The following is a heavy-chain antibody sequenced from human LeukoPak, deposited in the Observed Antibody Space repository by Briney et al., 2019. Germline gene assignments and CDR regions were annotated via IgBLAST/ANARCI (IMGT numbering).Heavy chain of an antibody. CDR3: AKDPTRTLREFYFDY. Sequence: GGSLRLSCAASGFTFSNAWMSWVRQAPGKGLEWVSGINWNSGSIGYADSVKGRFTISRDNAKNSLYLQMNSLRAEDTALYYCAKDPTRTLREFYFDYWGQGTLVTVSS. J-gene: IGHJ4*02. V-gene: IGHV3-9*01. D-gene: IGHD1-14*01. CDR1: GFTFSNAW. CDR2: INWNSGSI.